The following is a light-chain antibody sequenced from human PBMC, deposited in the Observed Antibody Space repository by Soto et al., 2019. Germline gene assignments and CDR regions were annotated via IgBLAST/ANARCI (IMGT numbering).Light chain of an antibody. V-gene: IGKV1-9*01. J-gene: IGKJ5*01. Sequence: IQLTQSPSFLPASVGDRVTTSCPASQAISSSLAWYQQIPGKAPKLLIYPASTLQSGVPSRFRGSGSGTEFTLTISSLLPEDFATYHCQQLNSFPLTFGQGTRLEI. CDR3: QQLNSFPLT. CDR1: QAISSS. CDR2: PAS.